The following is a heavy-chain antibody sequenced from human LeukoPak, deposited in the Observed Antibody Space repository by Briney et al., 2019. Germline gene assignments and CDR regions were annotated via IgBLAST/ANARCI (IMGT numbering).Heavy chain of an antibody. V-gene: IGHV3-21*01. Sequence: GGSLRLSCAPSGFTFNNYNMNWVRQAPGRALEWVSSITSSGTYIFYADSVKGRFTISRDNAKNSLNLQMNSLRVEDTAVYYCARVAKYYYGSETYYFFEHWGQGTPVTASS. J-gene: IGHJ4*02. CDR2: ITSSGTYI. D-gene: IGHD3-10*01. CDR3: ARVAKYYYGSETYYFFEH. CDR1: GFTFNNYN.